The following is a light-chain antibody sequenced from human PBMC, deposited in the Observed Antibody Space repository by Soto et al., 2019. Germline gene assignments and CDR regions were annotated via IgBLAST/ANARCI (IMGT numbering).Light chain of an antibody. CDR2: GGS. CDR3: QQSSTSTWT. CDR1: QSISSF. V-gene: IGKV1-39*01. J-gene: IGKJ1*01. Sequence: DIQMTQSPSSLSASVGDRVTITCRASQSISSFLNWYQQKPGKAPKLLIYGGSTLQSGVPSRFSGSGSGTDFTLSISSLQPEDFATYFCQQSSTSTWTFGQGTKVDIK.